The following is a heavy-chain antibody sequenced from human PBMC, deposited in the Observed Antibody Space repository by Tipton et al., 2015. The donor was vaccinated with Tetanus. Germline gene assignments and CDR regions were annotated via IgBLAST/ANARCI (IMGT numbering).Heavy chain of an antibody. CDR3: ARYKTSLVTPGKYFDS. Sequence: TLSLTCTVSGGSVSSYYWTWFRQPPGKGLEWIGYVYYTGSTNHNPSLKSRVTISMDRSKNQFSLSLRSVTAADTAVYFCARYKTSLVTPGKYFDSWGQGALVTVSS. J-gene: IGHJ4*02. D-gene: IGHD4-23*01. CDR2: VYYTGST. V-gene: IGHV4-59*08. CDR1: GGSVSSYY.